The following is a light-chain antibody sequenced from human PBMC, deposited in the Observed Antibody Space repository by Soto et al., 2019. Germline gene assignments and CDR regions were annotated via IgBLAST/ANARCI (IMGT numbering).Light chain of an antibody. CDR2: GAV. J-gene: IGKJ1*01. CDR3: LHYGTSPWT. CDR1: QSVGGNF. V-gene: IGKV3-20*01. Sequence: EIVLTQSPGTLSLSPGERATLSCRASQSVGGNFLAWYQQKSGQAPRLLIYGAVSRATGIPDRFSGSGSGTDFTLTIGSLELEDFGLFYCLHYGTSPWTCGQGTEVEI.